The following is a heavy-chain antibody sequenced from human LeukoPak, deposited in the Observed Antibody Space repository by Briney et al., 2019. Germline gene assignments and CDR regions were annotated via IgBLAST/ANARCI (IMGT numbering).Heavy chain of an antibody. CDR2: INHSGST. CDR1: GGSISSGSYY. Sequence: SETLSLTCAVSGGSISSGSYYWSWIRQPPGKGLEWIGEINHSGSTNYNPSLKSRVTISVDTSKNQFSLKLSSVTAADTAVYYCARRRYYYDSSGYYRYFDYWGQGTLVTVSS. V-gene: IGHV4-39*07. D-gene: IGHD3-22*01. J-gene: IGHJ4*02. CDR3: ARRRYYYDSSGYYRYFDY.